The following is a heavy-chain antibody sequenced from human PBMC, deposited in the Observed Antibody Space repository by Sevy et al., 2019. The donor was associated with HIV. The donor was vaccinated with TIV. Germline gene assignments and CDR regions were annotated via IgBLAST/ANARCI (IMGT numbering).Heavy chain of an antibody. D-gene: IGHD6-19*01. CDR2: ISAYNGNT. CDR1: GYTFTSYG. Sequence: ASVKVSCKPSGYTFTSYGISWVRQAPGQGLEWMGWISAYNGNTNYAQKLHGRVTMTTDTSTSTAYMELRSLRSDDTAVYYCARVRYSSGLYYFDYWGQGTLVTVSS. J-gene: IGHJ4*02. V-gene: IGHV1-18*04. CDR3: ARVRYSSGLYYFDY.